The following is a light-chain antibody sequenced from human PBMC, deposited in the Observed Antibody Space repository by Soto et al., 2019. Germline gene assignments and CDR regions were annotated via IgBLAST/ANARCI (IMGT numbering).Light chain of an antibody. CDR3: QQYNNWPPGT. Sequence: EIVMTQPPATLSVSPGETDTLSCRASQAVSSNLAWYQQKPGQAPRLLIYGASTRATGIPARFSGSGSGTEFTLTISSLQSEDFAVYYCQQYNNWPPGTFGQGTKVDIK. CDR2: GAS. V-gene: IGKV3-15*01. CDR1: QAVSSN. J-gene: IGKJ1*01.